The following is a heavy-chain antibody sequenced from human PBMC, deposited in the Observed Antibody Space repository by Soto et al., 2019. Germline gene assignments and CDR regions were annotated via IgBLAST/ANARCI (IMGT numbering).Heavy chain of an antibody. CDR1: GFTFSSYG. CDR3: AKEGDIVLMVYDYGMEA. Sequence: PGGSLRLSCAASGFTFSSYGMHWVRQAPGKGLEWVAVISYDGSNKYYADSVKGRFTISRDNSKNTLYLQMNSLRAEDTAVYYCAKEGDIVLMVYDYGMEAWGQENTVSFSS. J-gene: IGHJ6*02. CDR2: ISYDGSNK. V-gene: IGHV3-30*18. D-gene: IGHD2-8*01.